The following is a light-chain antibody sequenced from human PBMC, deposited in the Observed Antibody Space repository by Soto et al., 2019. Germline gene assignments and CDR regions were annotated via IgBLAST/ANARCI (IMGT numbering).Light chain of an antibody. V-gene: IGLV2-11*01. CDR2: DVS. J-gene: IGLJ1*01. Sequence: QSVLTQPRSASGSPGQSITISCTGTSSVVGGYNYVSWYQQHPAKAPKLIIFDVSKRPSGVPNRFSGSKSGNTASLTISGLRAEDEADYYCCSYVGRNTYVFGTGTKLTVL. CDR1: SSVVGGYNY. CDR3: CSYVGRNTYV.